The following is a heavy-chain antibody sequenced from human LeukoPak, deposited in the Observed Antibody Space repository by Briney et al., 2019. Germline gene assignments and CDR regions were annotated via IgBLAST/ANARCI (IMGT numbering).Heavy chain of an antibody. CDR2: INHSGRT. V-gene: IGHV4-34*08. Sequence: SETLSFNCSGYGWTFSGYYWSWIRHPPGKGLEWIGEINHSGRTNYNRSLKSRVSISVDISKNQFSLKLSSVTAADTAVYYCATRGDSSGFYYDDYWGQGTLVTASA. D-gene: IGHD3-22*01. J-gene: IGHJ4*02. CDR3: ATRGDSSGFYYDDY. CDR1: GWTFSGYY.